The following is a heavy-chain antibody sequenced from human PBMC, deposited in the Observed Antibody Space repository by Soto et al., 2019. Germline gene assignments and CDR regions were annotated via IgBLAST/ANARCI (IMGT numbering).Heavy chain of an antibody. CDR3: ARREIPETTFSPLAPREYYYYSYRDV. V-gene: IGHV4-30-4*01. J-gene: IGHJ6*03. CDR1: GGSISSGDYY. Sequence: SETLSLTCTVSGGSISSGDYYWSWIRQPPGKGLEWIGYIYYSGSTYYNPSLKSRVTISVDTSKNQFSLKLSSVTAADTAVYSGARREIPETTFSPLAPREYYYYSYRDVWGKGTRVTVPS. CDR2: IYYSGST. D-gene: IGHD4-4*01.